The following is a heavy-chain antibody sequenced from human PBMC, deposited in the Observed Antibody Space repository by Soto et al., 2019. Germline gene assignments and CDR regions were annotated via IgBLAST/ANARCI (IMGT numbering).Heavy chain of an antibody. CDR3: ARDLGSSVAGTVWFDP. D-gene: IGHD6-19*01. V-gene: IGHV4-59*01. CDR1: GGSISSYY. CDR2: IYYSGST. J-gene: IGHJ5*02. Sequence: SVTLSLTCTVSGGSISSYYWSWIRQPPGKGLEWIGYIYYSGSTNYNPSLKSRVTISVDTSKNQFSLKLSSVTAADTAVYYCARDLGSSVAGTVWFDPWGQGTLVTVSS.